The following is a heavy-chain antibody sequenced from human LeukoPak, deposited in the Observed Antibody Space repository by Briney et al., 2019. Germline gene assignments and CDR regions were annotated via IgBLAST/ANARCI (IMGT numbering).Heavy chain of an antibody. CDR2: INHSGST. J-gene: IGHJ4*02. CDR1: GGSFSGYY. D-gene: IGHD1-14*01. CDR3: ARASTTFDD. V-gene: IGHV4-34*01. Sequence: SETLSLTCAVYGGSFSGYYWSWIRQPPGKGLEWIGEINHSGSTNYNPSLKSRVTISVDTSKNQFSLKLNSVTAADTAVYLCARASTTFDDWGQGTLVTVSS.